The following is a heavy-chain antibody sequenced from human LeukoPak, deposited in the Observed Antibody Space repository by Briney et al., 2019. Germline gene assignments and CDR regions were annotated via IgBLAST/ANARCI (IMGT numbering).Heavy chain of an antibody. CDR1: GGSFSGYY. J-gene: IGHJ4*02. CDR2: INHSGST. Sequence: KPSETLSLTCAVYGGSFSGYYWSWIRQPPGKGLEWIGEINHSGSTNYNPSLKSRVTISVDTSKNQFSLKLNSVTAADTAVYYCARVGVGAKDYWGQGTLVTVSS. D-gene: IGHD1-26*01. V-gene: IGHV4-34*01. CDR3: ARVGVGAKDY.